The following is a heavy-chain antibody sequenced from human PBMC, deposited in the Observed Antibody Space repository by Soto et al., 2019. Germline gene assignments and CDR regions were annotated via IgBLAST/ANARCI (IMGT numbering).Heavy chain of an antibody. CDR2: IKSKTDGGTT. CDR1: SVSNAW. Sequence: SVSNAWMNWVRQAPGKGLEWVGRIKSKTDGGTTDYAAPVKGRFTISRDDSKNTLYLQMNSLKTEDTAVYYCTTDQVVVVAATLDAFDIWCQGTMVTVSS. J-gene: IGHJ3*02. CDR3: TTDQVVVVAATLDAFDI. V-gene: IGHV3-15*07. D-gene: IGHD2-15*01.